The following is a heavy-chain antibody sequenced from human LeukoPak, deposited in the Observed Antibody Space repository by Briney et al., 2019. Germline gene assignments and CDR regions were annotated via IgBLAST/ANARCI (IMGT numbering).Heavy chain of an antibody. CDR2: INHSGST. J-gene: IGHJ5*02. V-gene: IGHV4-34*01. CDR3: ARGPGGGWFDP. Sequence: SETLSLTCAVYGGSFSGYYWSWIRQPPGKGLEWIGEINHSGSTNYNPSLTSRVTISVDTSKNQFSLKLSSVTAADTAVYYCARGPGGGWFDPWGQGTLVTVSS. D-gene: IGHD3-10*01. CDR1: GGSFSGYY.